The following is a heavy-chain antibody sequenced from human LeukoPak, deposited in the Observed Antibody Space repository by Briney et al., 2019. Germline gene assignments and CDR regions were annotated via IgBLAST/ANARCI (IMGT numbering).Heavy chain of an antibody. Sequence: PSETLSLTCTVSGGSISSYYWSWIRQPPGKGLEWIGYIYYSGSTNYNPSLKSRVTMSVDTSKNQFSLKLSSVTAADTAVYYCAREGCGGDCYTPLHAIDIWGQGTMVTVSS. CDR3: AREGCGGDCYTPLHAIDI. J-gene: IGHJ3*02. CDR1: GGSISSYY. CDR2: IYYSGST. V-gene: IGHV4-59*01. D-gene: IGHD2-21*02.